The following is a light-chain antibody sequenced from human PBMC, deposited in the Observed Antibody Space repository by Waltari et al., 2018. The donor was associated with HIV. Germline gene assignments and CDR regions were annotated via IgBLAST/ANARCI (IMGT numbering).Light chain of an antibody. V-gene: IGLV2-23*02. CDR1: SSNIGTYNL. Sequence: QSALTQPASVSGSPGQSITISCTGTSSNIGTYNLVSWHQQIPVKAPKTLIYEVSQRTSGVSNRFSGSKSGNTASLTISGLQAEDEADYYCCSYAGSSTLVFGGGTKVTVL. J-gene: IGLJ3*02. CDR3: CSYAGSSTLV. CDR2: EVS.